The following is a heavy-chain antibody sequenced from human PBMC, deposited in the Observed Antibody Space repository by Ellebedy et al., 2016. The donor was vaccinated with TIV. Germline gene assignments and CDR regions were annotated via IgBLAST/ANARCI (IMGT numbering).Heavy chain of an antibody. CDR1: GDSISSYY. J-gene: IGHJ6*02. Sequence: MPSETLSLTCTVSGDSISSYYWSWIRQPPGKGLEWIGYIYYSGSTNYNPSLKSRVTISVDTSKNQFSLKLSSVTAADTAVFYCARQGWNSFRFNYYYYGMDVWGQGTTVTVSS. V-gene: IGHV4-59*08. CDR2: IYYSGST. CDR3: ARQGWNSFRFNYYYYGMDV. D-gene: IGHD1-7*01.